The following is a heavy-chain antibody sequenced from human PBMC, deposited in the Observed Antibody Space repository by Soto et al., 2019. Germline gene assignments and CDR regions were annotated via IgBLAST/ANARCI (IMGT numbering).Heavy chain of an antibody. CDR2: IIPIFGTA. D-gene: IGHD6-19*01. CDR3: ARGGPYSSGWHFDY. CDR1: GGGNSSYA. V-gene: IGHV1-69*13. J-gene: IGHJ4*02. Sequence: ASVKVSCKASGGGNSSYAISWVRQAPGQGLEWMGGIIPIFGTANYAQKFQGRVTITADESTSTAYMELSSLRSEDTAVYYCARGGPYSSGWHFDYWGQGTLVTVSS.